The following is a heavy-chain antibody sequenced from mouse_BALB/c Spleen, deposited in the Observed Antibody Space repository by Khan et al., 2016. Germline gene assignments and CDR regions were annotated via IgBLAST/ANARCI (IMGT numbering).Heavy chain of an antibody. CDR2: IRNKANGYTT. Sequence: EVELVESGGGLVQPGGSLRLSCATSGFTFTDYYMSWVRQPPGKALEWLGFIRNKANGYTTEYSASVKGRFTISRDNSQSILYLQMNTLRAEDSATYYCARAHYYGYEAWFAYWGQGTLVTVSA. D-gene: IGHD1-2*01. J-gene: IGHJ3*01. V-gene: IGHV7-3*02. CDR1: GFTFTDYY. CDR3: ARAHYYGYEAWFAY.